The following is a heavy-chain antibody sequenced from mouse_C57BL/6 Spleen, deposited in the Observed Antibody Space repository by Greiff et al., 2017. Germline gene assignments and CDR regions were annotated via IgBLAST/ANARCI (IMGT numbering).Heavy chain of an antibody. V-gene: IGHV1-26*01. Sequence: EVQLQQSGPELVKPGASVKISCKASGYTFTDYYLNWVKQSHGKSLEWIGDINPNNGGTSYNQKFKGKATLTVDKSSSTAYMELRSLTSEDSAVYYCARVLITTVVATYWYFDVWGTGTTVTVSS. J-gene: IGHJ1*03. CDR3: ARVLITTVVATYWYFDV. CDR1: GYTFTDYY. D-gene: IGHD1-1*01. CDR2: INPNNGGT.